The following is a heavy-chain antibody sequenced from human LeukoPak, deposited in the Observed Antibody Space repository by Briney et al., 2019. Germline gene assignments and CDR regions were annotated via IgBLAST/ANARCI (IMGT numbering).Heavy chain of an antibody. J-gene: IGHJ4*02. CDR1: GFTFSDYY. CDR3: ARSPQMTSLRDGYSLYFDY. CDR2: ISSSGSTI. D-gene: IGHD5-24*01. Sequence: PGGSLRLSCAASGFTFSDYYMSWIRQAPGKGLEWVSYISSSGSTIYYADSVKGRFTISRDNAKNSLYLQMNSLRAEDTAVYYCARSPQMTSLRDGYSLYFDYWGQGTLVTVSS. V-gene: IGHV3-11*04.